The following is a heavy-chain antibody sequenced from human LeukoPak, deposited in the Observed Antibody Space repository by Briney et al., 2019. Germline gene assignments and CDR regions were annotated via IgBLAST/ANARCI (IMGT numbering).Heavy chain of an antibody. V-gene: IGHV1-2*02. Sequence: ASVKVSCKASGYTFTGYYMHWVRQAPGQGLEWMGWINPNSGGTNYAQKFQGRVTMTRDTSISTAYMELSRLRSDDTAVYYCARDRVLRYFDWLSNADAFNCGYQWTRV. CDR3: ARDRVLRYFDWLSNADAFNC. CDR1: GYTFTGYY. D-gene: IGHD3-9*01. J-gene: IGHJ3*01. CDR2: INPNSGGT.